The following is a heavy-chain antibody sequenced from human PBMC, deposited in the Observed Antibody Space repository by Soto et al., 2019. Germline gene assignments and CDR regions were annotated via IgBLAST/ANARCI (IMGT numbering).Heavy chain of an antibody. CDR2: INAGNGNT. Sequence: GASVKVSCKASGYTFTSYAMHWVRQAPGQRLEWMGWINAGNGNTKYAQKFQGRVTITRDTSTSTVYMELSSLRSEDTAVYYCARASLEYSSPAGAFDIWGQGTMVTVSS. D-gene: IGHD6-6*01. J-gene: IGHJ3*02. CDR3: ARASLEYSSPAGAFDI. V-gene: IGHV1-3*01. CDR1: GYTFTSYA.